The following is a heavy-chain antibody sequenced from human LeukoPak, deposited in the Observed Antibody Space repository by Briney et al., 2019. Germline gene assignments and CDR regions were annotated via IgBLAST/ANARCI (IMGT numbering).Heavy chain of an antibody. CDR3: ARGPSPKQDHNYHGMDV. CDR2: MYYSGST. Sequence: SETLSLTCAVYGGSFSGYYWSWIRQPPGKGLEWIGYMYYSGSTDYNPSLRSRVTMSADTSKNQFSLKLGPVTAADTAVYYCARGPSPKQDHNYHGMDVWGQGTTVTVSS. CDR1: GGSFSGYY. D-gene: IGHD1-14*01. J-gene: IGHJ6*02. V-gene: IGHV4-59*01.